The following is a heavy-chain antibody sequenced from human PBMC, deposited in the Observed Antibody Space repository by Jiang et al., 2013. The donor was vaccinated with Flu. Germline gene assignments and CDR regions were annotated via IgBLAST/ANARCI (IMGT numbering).Heavy chain of an antibody. CDR1: GSSISSTYY. J-gene: IGHJ4*02. V-gene: IGHV4-38-2*01. CDR3: ARQRVYDYVWGSYRYPTYFDY. D-gene: IGHD3-16*02. Sequence: PGLVKPSETLSLTCAVSGSSISSTYYWGWIRQPPGKGLEWVGSMSHSGSTYHNPSLKSRVTISVDTSKNQFSLKLSSVTAADTAVYYCARQRVYDYVWGSYRYPTYFDYWGQGTLVTVSS. CDR2: MSHSGST.